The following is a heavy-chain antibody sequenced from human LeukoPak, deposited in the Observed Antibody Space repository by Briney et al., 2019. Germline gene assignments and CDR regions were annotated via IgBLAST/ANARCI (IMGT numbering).Heavy chain of an antibody. Sequence: PGGSLRPSCTASGFTFGDYAMSWFRQAPGKGLEWVAFIRRKACGGKKDYAASVKGRFTISRDDSKSIAYLQMNRLKTEDTAVYYCTREQSMQLRWYYFDXWXKGTLVTVSS. V-gene: IGHV3-49*03. CDR1: GFTFGDYA. CDR3: TREQSMQLRWYYFDX. J-gene: IGHJ4*02. D-gene: IGHD4-23*01. CDR2: IRRKACGGKK.